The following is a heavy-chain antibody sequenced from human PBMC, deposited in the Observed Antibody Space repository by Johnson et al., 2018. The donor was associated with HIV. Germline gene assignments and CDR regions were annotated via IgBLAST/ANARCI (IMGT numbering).Heavy chain of an antibody. CDR3: AKGSGWYSAFDI. J-gene: IGHJ3*02. V-gene: IGHV3-30*18. CDR1: GFTFSSYG. D-gene: IGHD6-19*01. Sequence: QVQLVESGGGVVQPGRSLRLSCAASGFTFSSYGMHWVRQAQGKGLEWVAVISYDGSNKYYADSVKGRFTISRDNSKNTLYLQMNSLRAEDTAVYYCAKGSGWYSAFDIWGQGTMVTVSA. CDR2: ISYDGSNK.